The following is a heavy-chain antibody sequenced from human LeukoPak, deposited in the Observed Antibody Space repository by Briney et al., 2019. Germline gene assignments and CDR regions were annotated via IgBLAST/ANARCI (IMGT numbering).Heavy chain of an antibody. CDR2: IYYSGST. D-gene: IGHD5-18*01. V-gene: IGHV4-31*03. CDR1: GGSISRGGYY. J-gene: IGHJ4*02. Sequence: SETLSLTCTVSGGSISRGGYYWSWIRHHPGKGLGWIGYIYYSGSTYYNPSLKSRVTISVDTSKNQFSLKLSSVTAADTAVYYCARAKIQLWLLGATRAIFDYWGQGTLVTVSS. CDR3: ARAKIQLWLLGATRAIFDY.